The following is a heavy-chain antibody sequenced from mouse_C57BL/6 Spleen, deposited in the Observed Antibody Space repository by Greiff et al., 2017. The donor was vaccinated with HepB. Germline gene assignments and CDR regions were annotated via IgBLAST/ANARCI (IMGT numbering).Heavy chain of an antibody. CDR2: IYPGDGDT. Sequence: QVHVKQSGAELVKPGASVKISCKASGYAFSSYWMNWVKQRPGKGLEWIGQIYPGDGDTNYNGKFKGKATLTADKSSSTAYMQLSSLTSEDSAVYFCASSLTGTGGFAYWGQGTLVTVSA. V-gene: IGHV1-80*01. CDR3: ASSLTGTGGFAY. CDR1: GYAFSSYW. D-gene: IGHD4-1*01. J-gene: IGHJ3*01.